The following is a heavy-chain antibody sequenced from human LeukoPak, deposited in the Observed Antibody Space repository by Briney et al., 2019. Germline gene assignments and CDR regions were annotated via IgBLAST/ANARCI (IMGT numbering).Heavy chain of an antibody. J-gene: IGHJ4*02. V-gene: IGHV3-23*01. CDR3: AKDIQIYDFWRGYSY. D-gene: IGHD3-3*01. CDR1: GFTFSSYA. CDR2: ISGSGGST. Sequence: GGSLRLSCAASGFTFSSYAMSWVRQAPGKGLEWVSAISGSGGSTYYADSVKGRFTISRDNSKNTLYLQMNSLRAEDTAVYYCAKDIQIYDFWRGYSYWGQGTLVTVSS.